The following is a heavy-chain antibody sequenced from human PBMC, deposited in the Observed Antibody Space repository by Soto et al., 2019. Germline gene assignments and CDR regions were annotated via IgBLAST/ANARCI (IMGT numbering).Heavy chain of an antibody. D-gene: IGHD2-15*01. CDR2: ISANGGIT. CDR1: GFTFSKYA. J-gene: IGHJ2*01. V-gene: IGHV3-23*01. Sequence: EVQLFESGGGLVKPGGSLRLSCAASGFTFSKYAMSWVRLAPGKGLEWVSSISANGGITDYADSVKGRFTISRDNFQNILSLQMDSLRGDDTALYFCAKDKYTDSVRKVWFFDYWGRGTLVTVSS. CDR3: AKDKYTDSVRKVWFFDY.